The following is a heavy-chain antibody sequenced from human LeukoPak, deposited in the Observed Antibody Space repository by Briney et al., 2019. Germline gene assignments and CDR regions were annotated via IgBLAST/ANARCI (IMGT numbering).Heavy chain of an antibody. D-gene: IGHD6-13*01. J-gene: IGHJ4*02. CDR2: INHSGST. Sequence: SETLSLTCTVSGGSISSYYWSWIRQPPGKGLEWIGEINHSGSTNYNPSLKSRVTISVDTSKNQFSLKLSSVTAADTAVYYCARGLGISSSWYQYWGQGTLVTVSS. CDR3: ARGLGISSSWYQY. CDR1: GGSISSYY. V-gene: IGHV4-34*01.